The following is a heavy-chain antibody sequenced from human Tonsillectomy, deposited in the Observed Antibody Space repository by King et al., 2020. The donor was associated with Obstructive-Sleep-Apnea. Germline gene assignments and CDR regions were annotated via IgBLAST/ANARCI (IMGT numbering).Heavy chain of an antibody. J-gene: IGHJ3*02. Sequence: VQLVQSGGGVVQPGRSLRLSCAASGFTFSSYAMHWVRQAPGKGLEWVTVISYDGTNEYYADSVKGRFTISRDNSKNTLYLQMNSLRPEDTAVYYCARDHSCGGDCDSTRDAFDNW. CDR1: GFTFSSYA. CDR3: ARDHSCGGDCDSTRDAFDN. D-gene: IGHD2-21*02. CDR2: ISYDGTNE. V-gene: IGHV3-30*04.